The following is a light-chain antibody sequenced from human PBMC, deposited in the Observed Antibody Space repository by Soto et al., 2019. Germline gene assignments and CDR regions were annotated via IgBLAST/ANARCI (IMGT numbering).Light chain of an antibody. Sequence: EIVLTQSPGSLSLSPGERATLSCRASQSVTNSFLAWYQQKPGQAPRLLIYGASTRASGILDRISGSGSGTDFTLTISRLEPEDFAVYYCQRYGSSPRTFGQGTKVEIK. V-gene: IGKV3-20*01. CDR1: QSVTNSF. CDR2: GAS. CDR3: QRYGSSPRT. J-gene: IGKJ1*01.